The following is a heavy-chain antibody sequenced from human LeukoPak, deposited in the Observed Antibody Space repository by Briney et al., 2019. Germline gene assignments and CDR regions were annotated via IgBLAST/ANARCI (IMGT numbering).Heavy chain of an antibody. J-gene: IGHJ4*02. CDR1: GFIFSSYA. CDR2: ISRTGNYI. Sequence: PGGSLRLSCAASGFIFSSYAMSWVRQAPGKGLEWVSSISRTGNYIYYADSVKGRFTISRDNAQNSLFLQMNSLRVEDTAVYYCARVLETDCSGGSCYSGLDYWGQGTLVTVSS. D-gene: IGHD2-15*01. CDR3: ARVLETDCSGGSCYSGLDY. V-gene: IGHV3-21*01.